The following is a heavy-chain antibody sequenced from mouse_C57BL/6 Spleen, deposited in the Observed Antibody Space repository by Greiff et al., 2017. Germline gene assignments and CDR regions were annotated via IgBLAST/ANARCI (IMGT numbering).Heavy chain of an antibody. V-gene: IGHV1-52*01. J-gene: IGHJ4*01. CDR2: IDPSDSET. CDR3: ARRGAYYDAMDY. Sequence: QVQLQQPGAELVRPGSSVKLSCKASGYTFTSYWMHWVKQRPIQGLEWIGNIDPSDSETHYNQKFKDKATLTVDKSSSTAYMQLSSLTSEDSAVYDCARRGAYYDAMDYWGQGTSVTVSS. D-gene: IGHD2-10*01. CDR1: GYTFTSYW.